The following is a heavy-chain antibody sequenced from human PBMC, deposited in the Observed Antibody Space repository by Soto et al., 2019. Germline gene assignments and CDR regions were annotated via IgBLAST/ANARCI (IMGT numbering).Heavy chain of an antibody. Sequence: EVQLVESGGGLVQPGGSLRLSCAASGFTFSSYSMNWVRQAPGKGLEWVSYISSSSSTIYYADSVKGRFTISRDNAKNSLYLQMNSLRAEDTAVYYCARDAKQRVSKARTTRHYYYYYMDVWGKGTTVTVSS. J-gene: IGHJ6*03. V-gene: IGHV3-48*01. CDR2: ISSSSSTI. D-gene: IGHD6-6*01. CDR1: GFTFSSYS. CDR3: ARDAKQRVSKARTTRHYYYYYMDV.